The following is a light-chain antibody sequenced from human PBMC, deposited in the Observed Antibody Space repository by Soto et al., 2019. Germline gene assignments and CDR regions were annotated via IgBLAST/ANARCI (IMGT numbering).Light chain of an antibody. Sequence: DIVMTQSPDSLAVSLGERATINCKSSQSVLYSSNNKNYLAWYQQKPGQPPKLLIYWASTRESGVPDRSSGSGSGTDFTLTISSLQAEDVAVYYCQQYYSTPQTFGQGTKLEIK. CDR3: QQYYSTPQT. CDR1: QSVLYSSNNKNY. V-gene: IGKV4-1*01. J-gene: IGKJ2*01. CDR2: WAS.